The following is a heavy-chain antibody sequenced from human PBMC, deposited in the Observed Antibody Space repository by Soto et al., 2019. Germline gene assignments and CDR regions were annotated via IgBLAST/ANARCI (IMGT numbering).Heavy chain of an antibody. J-gene: IGHJ3*02. Sequence: SETLSLTCAVYGGSFSGYYWSWIRQPPGKGLEWIGEINHSGSNNYNPSLKSRVTISVDTSKNQFSLKLSSVTAADTAVYYCARTVTTWGGAQAFDIWGQGTMVTVSS. CDR2: INHSGSN. D-gene: IGHD4-17*01. V-gene: IGHV4-34*01. CDR1: GGSFSGYY. CDR3: ARTVTTWGGAQAFDI.